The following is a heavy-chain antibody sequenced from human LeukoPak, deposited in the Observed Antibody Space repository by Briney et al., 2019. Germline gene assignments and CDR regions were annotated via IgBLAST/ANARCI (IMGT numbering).Heavy chain of an antibody. CDR3: ASFHDYGDYDIDY. Sequence: SETLSLTCTVSGGSISSYYWSWIRQPPGKGLEWIGYIYYSGSTNYNPSLKSRVTISVDRSKNQFSLKLSSVTAADTAVYYCASFHDYGDYDIDYWGQGTLVTVSS. J-gene: IGHJ4*02. CDR2: IYYSGST. V-gene: IGHV4-59*12. D-gene: IGHD4-17*01. CDR1: GGSISSYY.